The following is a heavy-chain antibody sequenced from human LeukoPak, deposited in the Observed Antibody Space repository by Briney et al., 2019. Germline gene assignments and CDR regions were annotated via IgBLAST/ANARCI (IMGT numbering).Heavy chain of an antibody. Sequence: ASVKVSCKASGGTFSSYAISWVRQAPGQGLEWMGGIIPILGTANYAQKFQGRVTITADESTSTAYMELSSLRSGDTAVYYCARDGEGIAARILDYWGQGTLVTVSS. CDR1: GGTFSSYA. D-gene: IGHD6-6*01. CDR3: ARDGEGIAARILDY. V-gene: IGHV1-69*01. CDR2: IIPILGTA. J-gene: IGHJ4*02.